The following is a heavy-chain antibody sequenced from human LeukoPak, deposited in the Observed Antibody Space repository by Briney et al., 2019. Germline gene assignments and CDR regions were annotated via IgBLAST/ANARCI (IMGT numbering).Heavy chain of an antibody. CDR1: GDSISISSYY. D-gene: IGHD2-15*01. CDR3: ARGGSNYSGYFQD. V-gene: IGHV4-61*01. CDR2: IYYSGGT. Sequence: QPSETLSLTCTVSGDSISISSYYWSWIRQPPGKGLEWIGYIYYSGGTNYNPSLKSRVTISVDTSKNQFSLKLSSVTAADTAVYYCARGGSNYSGYFQDWGQGTLVTVSS. J-gene: IGHJ1*01.